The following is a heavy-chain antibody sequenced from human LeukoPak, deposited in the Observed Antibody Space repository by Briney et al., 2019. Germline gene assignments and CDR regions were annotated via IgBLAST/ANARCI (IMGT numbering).Heavy chain of an antibody. D-gene: IGHD4-23*01. Sequence: SQTLSLTCTVSGGSISRGGYYWSWIRQAPGKGLDWTGDINHSGSTNYNPSLKSRVTISVDTSKNQFSLKLSSVTAADTAVYYCARFRGYGGNSWYYYYGMDVWGQGTTVTVSS. J-gene: IGHJ6*02. V-gene: IGHV4-39*07. CDR1: GGSISRGGYY. CDR2: INHSGST. CDR3: ARFRGYGGNSWYYYYGMDV.